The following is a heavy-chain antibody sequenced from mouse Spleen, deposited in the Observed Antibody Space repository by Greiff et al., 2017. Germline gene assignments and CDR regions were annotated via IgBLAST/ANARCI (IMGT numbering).Heavy chain of an antibody. CDR2: ILPGSGST. CDR1: GYTFTGYW. CDR3: ARRRNYYGSSYGYFDV. D-gene: IGHD1-1*01. V-gene: IGHV1-9*01. J-gene: IGHJ1*03. Sequence: QVQLQQSGAELMKPGASVKLSCKATGYTFTGYWIAWVKQRPGHGLEWIGEILPGSGSTNYNEKFKGKATFTADTSSNTAYMQLSSLTTEDSAIYYGARRRNYYGSSYGYFDVWGTGTTVTVSS.